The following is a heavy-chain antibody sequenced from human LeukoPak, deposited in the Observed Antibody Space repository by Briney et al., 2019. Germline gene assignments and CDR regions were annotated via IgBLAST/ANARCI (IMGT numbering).Heavy chain of an antibody. CDR2: INPSGGST. V-gene: IGHV1-46*01. J-gene: IGHJ5*02. CDR3: ARDLDILTGWGSGNNWFDP. D-gene: IGHD3-9*01. CDR1: GYTFTSYY. Sequence: RASVKVSCKASGYTFTSYYMHWVRQAPGQGLEWMGIINPSGGSTSYAQKFQGRVTMTRDMSTSTVYMELSSLRSEDTAVYYCARDLDILTGWGSGNNWFDPWGQGTLVTVSS.